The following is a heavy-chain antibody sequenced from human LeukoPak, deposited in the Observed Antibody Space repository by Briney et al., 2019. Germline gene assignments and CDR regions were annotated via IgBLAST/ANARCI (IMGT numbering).Heavy chain of an antibody. V-gene: IGHV4-59*08. J-gene: IGHJ4*02. D-gene: IGHD3-22*01. CDR3: ARASYSYDINGWVPFDY. CDR1: GGSISSYY. CDR2: VYYSGST. Sequence: SETLSLTCTVSGGSISSYYWSWIRQPPGKGLEWIGYVYYSGSTNYNPSLKSRVTISGDTSKNQFSLRLSSVTAADTAVYYCARASYSYDINGWVPFDYWGQGTLVTVSS.